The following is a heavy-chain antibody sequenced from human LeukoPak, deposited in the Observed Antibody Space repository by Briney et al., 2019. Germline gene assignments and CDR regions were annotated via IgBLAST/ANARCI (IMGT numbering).Heavy chain of an antibody. D-gene: IGHD3-9*01. J-gene: IGHJ6*02. CDR3: TRDLMDYDVSTGLHHYYMDV. Sequence: GGSLRLSCVASGFTFSSYWMHWVRQDPRKGLGWVSRISGDGRNINYADSVRGRFTISRDNAKNTLYLQMNTLRVEDTAVYYCTRDLMDYDVSTGLHHYYMDVWGQGTTVTVSS. CDR1: GFTFSSYW. V-gene: IGHV3-74*01. CDR2: ISGDGRNI.